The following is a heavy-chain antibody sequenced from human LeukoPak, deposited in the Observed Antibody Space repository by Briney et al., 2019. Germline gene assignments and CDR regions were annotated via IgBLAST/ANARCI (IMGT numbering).Heavy chain of an antibody. J-gene: IGHJ6*02. Sequence: PGGSLRLSCAASGFTFSSYAMHWVRQAPGKGLEYVSAISSNGGITYYANSVEGRFTISRDNSKNTLHLQMGSLRAEDVAVYYCARDQLILSYYYGMDVWGQGTTVTVSS. V-gene: IGHV3-64*01. CDR1: GFTFSSYA. D-gene: IGHD2-15*01. CDR3: ARDQLILSYYYGMDV. CDR2: ISSNGGIT.